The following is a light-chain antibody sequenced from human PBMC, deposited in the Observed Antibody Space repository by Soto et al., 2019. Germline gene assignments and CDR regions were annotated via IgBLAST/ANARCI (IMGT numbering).Light chain of an antibody. V-gene: IGKV3-15*01. J-gene: IGKJ4*01. CDR1: QSVSSN. Sequence: EIVMTQSPATLSVSPGERATLSCRASQSVSSNLAWYQQKPGQAPRLLIYGASIRATGIPARFSGSGSGTEFTLNISRLQSEDFAVYYCQQYNNWTLTFGGGTKVEIK. CDR2: GAS. CDR3: QQYNNWTLT.